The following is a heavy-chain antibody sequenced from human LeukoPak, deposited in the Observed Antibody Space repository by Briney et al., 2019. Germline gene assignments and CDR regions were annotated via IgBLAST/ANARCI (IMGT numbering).Heavy chain of an antibody. V-gene: IGHV1-46*01. CDR3: ARGDYYDSSGYYSPGNWFDP. CDR1: GYTFTSYY. CDR2: INPSGGST. Sequence: EASVKVSCKASGYTFTSYYMHWVRQAPGQGLEWMGIINPSGGSTSYAQKFQGRVAMTRDMSTSTVYMELSSLRSEDTAVYYCARGDYYDSSGYYSPGNWFDPWGQGTLVTVSS. D-gene: IGHD3-22*01. J-gene: IGHJ5*02.